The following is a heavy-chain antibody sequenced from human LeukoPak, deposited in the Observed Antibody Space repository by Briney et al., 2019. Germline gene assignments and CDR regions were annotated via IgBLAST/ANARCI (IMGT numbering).Heavy chain of an antibody. D-gene: IGHD3-3*01. J-gene: IGHJ5*02. CDR2: ISSSSSYI. V-gene: IGHV3-21*01. CDR3: ARSSLPLTIFGVVIFWFDP. Sequence: NPGGSLRLSCAASGFTFSSYSMNWVRQAPGKGLEWVSSISSSSSYIYYADSVKGRFTISRDNAKNSLYLQMNSLRAEDTAVYYCARSSLPLTIFGVVIFWFDPWGQGTLVTVSS. CDR1: GFTFSSYS.